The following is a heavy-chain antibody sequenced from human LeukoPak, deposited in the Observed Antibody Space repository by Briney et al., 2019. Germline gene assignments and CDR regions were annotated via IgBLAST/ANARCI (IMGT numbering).Heavy chain of an antibody. CDR3: ARQVSREGHFDY. CDR2: IKEDTSQK. J-gene: IGHJ4*02. CDR1: GFTFNNYW. D-gene: IGHD1-26*01. Sequence: GGSLRLSCAASGFTFNNYWMSWVRQGPGKGLEWVAHIKEDTSQKYYVGSVEGRFTISRDNARNSLYLQMNSLRGEDTAVYFCARQVSREGHFDYWGQGALVTVSS. V-gene: IGHV3-7*01.